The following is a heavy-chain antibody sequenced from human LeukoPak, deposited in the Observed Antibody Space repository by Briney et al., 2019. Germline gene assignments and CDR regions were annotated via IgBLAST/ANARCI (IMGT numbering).Heavy chain of an antibody. V-gene: IGHV4-61*02. D-gene: IGHD3-22*01. Sequence: PSETLSLTCTVSGGSISSGSYYWSWIRQPGGKGLEWIGRIYTSGSTNYNTSLKSRVTISVDTSKTQFSLNLSPVTAADTAVYYCARVSYDSSGYGYYFDYWGQGTLVTVSS. CDR3: ARVSYDSSGYGYYFDY. CDR2: IYTSGST. J-gene: IGHJ4*02. CDR1: GGSISSGSYY.